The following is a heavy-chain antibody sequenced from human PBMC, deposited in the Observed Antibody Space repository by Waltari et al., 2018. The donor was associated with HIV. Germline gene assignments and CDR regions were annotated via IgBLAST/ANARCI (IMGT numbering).Heavy chain of an antibody. CDR2: IYTSGST. CDR1: GGSISSYY. J-gene: IGHJ4*02. Sequence: QVQLQESGPGLVKPSETLSLTCTVSGGSISSYYWSWIRQPAGKGLEWIGRIYTSGSTNYDPSLESRVTMSVDTSKNQFSLKLSSVTAADTAVYYCARDRYYYDSSGYSNDYWGQGTLVTVSS. D-gene: IGHD3-22*01. V-gene: IGHV4-4*07. CDR3: ARDRYYYDSSGYSNDY.